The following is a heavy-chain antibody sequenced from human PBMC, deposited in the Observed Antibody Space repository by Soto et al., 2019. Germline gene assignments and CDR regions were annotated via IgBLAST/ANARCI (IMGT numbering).Heavy chain of an antibody. V-gene: IGHV6-1*01. J-gene: IGHJ4*02. CDR2: TYYRSKWYN. D-gene: IGHD1-7*01. Sequence: SQTLSLTCAISGDSVSSNSAAWNWIRQSPSRGLEWLGRTYYRSKWYNDYAVSVKSRITINPDTSKNQFSLQLNSVTPEDTAVYYCARATEFSNWNYVPSFDYWGEGPLVTVSS. CDR1: GDSVSSNSAA. CDR3: ARATEFSNWNYVPSFDY.